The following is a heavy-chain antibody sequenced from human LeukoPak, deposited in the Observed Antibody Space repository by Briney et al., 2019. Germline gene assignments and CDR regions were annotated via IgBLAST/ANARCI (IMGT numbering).Heavy chain of an antibody. D-gene: IGHD3-16*01. Sequence: GGSLRLSCAPSGVTFTSDTMSCVRHAPGEGLGWGSSIIIIIRYTYYTDSLKGRVSISTDNAKTSLYLQMTCPRAEHTAVYYCARDVFAAYDYVWGSFLGGYFDYWGQGTLVTVSS. CDR1: GVTFTSDT. J-gene: IGHJ4*02. CDR2: IIIIIRYT. V-gene: IGHV3-21*01. CDR3: ARDVFAAYDYVWGSFLGGYFDY.